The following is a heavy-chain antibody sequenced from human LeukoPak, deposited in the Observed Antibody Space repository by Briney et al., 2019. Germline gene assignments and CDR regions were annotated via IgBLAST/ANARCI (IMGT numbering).Heavy chain of an antibody. CDR2: ISGYNGNT. CDR1: GYTFTSYG. D-gene: IGHD3-22*01. J-gene: IGHJ4*02. CDR3: ARGSPPRRNYDSRGYYSYYFDY. V-gene: IGHV1-18*01. Sequence: GASVKVSCKASGYTFTSYGITWVRQAPGQGLEWMGWISGYNGNTNYAQKFQGRVTMTTDTSTSTVYMELRSLRSDDTAVYYCARGSPPRRNYDSRGYYSYYFDYWGQGTLVTVSS.